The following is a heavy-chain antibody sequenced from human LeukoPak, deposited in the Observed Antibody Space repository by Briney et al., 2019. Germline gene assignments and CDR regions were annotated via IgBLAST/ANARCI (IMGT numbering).Heavy chain of an antibody. CDR1: GGSISSYY. V-gene: IGHV4-59*01. CDR3: ARFLVGATWDIWVDP. D-gene: IGHD1-26*01. Sequence: SETLSLTSTVSGGSISSYYWSWIWHPPGKGLEWIGYISYSGSTNYNPSLKSRVTISVDTSKNQFSLKLSSVTAADTAVYYCARFLVGATWDIWVDPGGEGTLVTVSS. J-gene: IGHJ5*02. CDR2: ISYSGST.